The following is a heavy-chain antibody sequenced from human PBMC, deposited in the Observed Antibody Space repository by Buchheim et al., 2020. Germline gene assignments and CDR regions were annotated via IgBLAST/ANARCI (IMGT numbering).Heavy chain of an antibody. J-gene: IGHJ6*02. D-gene: IGHD5-18*01. CDR3: AREHTSGGFTYGYGMDV. CDR2: IYDSGYT. CDR1: GVSISSFY. V-gene: IGHV4-59*01. Sequence: QVQLQESGPGLVKPSETLSLTCSVSGVSISSFYWSWIRQPPGKGLELIGHIYDSGYTNYNPSLKSRFTISLATSKTQFSLKLRSVTVADTAVYYCAREHTSGGFTYGYGMDVWGQGTT.